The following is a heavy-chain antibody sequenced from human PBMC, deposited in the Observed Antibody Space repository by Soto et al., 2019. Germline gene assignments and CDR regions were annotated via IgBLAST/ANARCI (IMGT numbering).Heavy chain of an antibody. CDR3: AKGHDDYLLYYYYGMDV. J-gene: IGHJ6*02. CDR2: IYYSGST. CDR1: GGSICSGCYY. V-gene: IGHV4-31*03. Sequence: PSETLSLTCTVSGGSICSGCYYWSWIRQHPGKGLEWIGYIYYSGSTYYNPSLKSRVTISVDTSKNQFSLKLSSVTAADTAVYYCAKGHDDYLLYYYYGMDVWGQGTTVTVSS. D-gene: IGHD4-17*01.